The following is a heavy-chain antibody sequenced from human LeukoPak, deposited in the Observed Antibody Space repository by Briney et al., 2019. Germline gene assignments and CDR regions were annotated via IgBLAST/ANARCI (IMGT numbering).Heavy chain of an antibody. CDR2: INSDGSST. V-gene: IGHV3-74*01. CDR3: ARERYNWNELYYYYGMDV. J-gene: IGHJ6*02. D-gene: IGHD1-20*01. CDR1: GFTFSSYW. Sequence: TGGSLRLSCAASGFTFSSYWMHWVRQAPGKGLVWVSRINSDGSSTSYADSVKGRFTISRDNAKNSLYLQMNSLRDEDTAVYYCARERYNWNELYYYYGMDVWGQGTTVTVSS.